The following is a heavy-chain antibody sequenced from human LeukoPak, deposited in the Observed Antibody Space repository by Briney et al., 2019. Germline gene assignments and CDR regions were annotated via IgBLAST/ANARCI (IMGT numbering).Heavy chain of an antibody. V-gene: IGHV3-33*01. J-gene: IGHJ4*02. CDR3: AREGSYSSSWFDY. D-gene: IGHD6-13*01. CDR2: IWYDGSNK. CDR1: GFTFSSYG. Sequence: GGSLRLSCAASGFTFSSYGMHWVRQAPGKGLEWVAVIWYDGSNKYYADSVKGRFTISRDNSKNTLYLQMNSLRAEDTAVYYCAREGSYSSSWFDYWGQGTLVTVSS.